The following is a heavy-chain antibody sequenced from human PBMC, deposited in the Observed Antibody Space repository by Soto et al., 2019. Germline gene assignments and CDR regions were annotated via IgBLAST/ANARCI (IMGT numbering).Heavy chain of an antibody. CDR3: ARGLTMVRGVKPYYYYYMDV. J-gene: IGHJ6*03. V-gene: IGHV1-69*02. CDR2: IIPILGIA. D-gene: IGHD3-10*01. Sequence: ASVKVSCKASGGTFSSYTISWVRQAPGQGLEWMGRIIPILGIANYAQKFQGRVTITADKSTSTAYMELSSLRSEDTAVYYCARGLTMVRGVKPYYYYYMDVWGKGTTVTVSS. CDR1: GGTFSSYT.